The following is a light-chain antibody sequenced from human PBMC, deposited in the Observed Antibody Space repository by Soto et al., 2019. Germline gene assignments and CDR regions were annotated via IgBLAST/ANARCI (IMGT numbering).Light chain of an antibody. V-gene: IGKV1-6*01. CDR3: LQDNNYPWT. Sequence: AIQMTQSPSSLSASVGDRVTISCRASQAIRNDLGWYQQKPGKAPNLLIYGASSVESGVPSRFSGSGSGTDFTLTISSLQPEDFATYYCLQDNNYPWTFGQGTKVEI. CDR2: GAS. CDR1: QAIRND. J-gene: IGKJ1*01.